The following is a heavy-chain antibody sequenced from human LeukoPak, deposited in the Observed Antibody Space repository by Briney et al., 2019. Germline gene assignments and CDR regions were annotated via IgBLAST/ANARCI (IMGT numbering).Heavy chain of an antibody. CDR2: VRAYNFNT. J-gene: IGHJ4*02. D-gene: IGHD6-19*01. Sequence: SENVSCKASLYTFTSYGISWVRQAPRQPLEWIGGVRAYNFNTEYAQKLQGRATMTTDTSTSTEYMELRSLRSDDTDVSYCATYQQSYSNGCYPLGYWGQGTLVTVSS. CDR3: ATYQQSYSNGCYPLGY. CDR1: LYTFTSYG. V-gene: IGHV1-18*01.